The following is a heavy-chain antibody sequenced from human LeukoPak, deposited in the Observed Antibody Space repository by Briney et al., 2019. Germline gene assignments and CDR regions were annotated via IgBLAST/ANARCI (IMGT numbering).Heavy chain of an antibody. CDR2: IYYSGST. V-gene: IGHV4-59*08. J-gene: IGHJ5*02. CDR1: GGSISSYY. Sequence: SETLSLTCTVSGGSISSYYWSWIRQPPGKGLEWIGYIYYSGSTNYNPSLKSRVTISADTSKNQFSLRLSSVTAADTAVYYCARTYYGDNWFDPWGQGTLVTVSS. D-gene: IGHD3-10*01. CDR3: ARTYYGDNWFDP.